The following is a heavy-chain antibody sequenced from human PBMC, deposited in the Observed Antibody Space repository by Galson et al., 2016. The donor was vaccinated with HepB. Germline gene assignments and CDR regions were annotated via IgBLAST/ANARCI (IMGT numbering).Heavy chain of an antibody. D-gene: IGHD6-19*01. V-gene: IGHV6-1*01. CDR1: GDSVSSNRAA. J-gene: IGHJ5*02. CDR2: TYYRSKWFN. CDR3: ARERGIAVAGNWFDP. Sequence: CAISGDSVSSNRAAWSWIRQSPSRGLEWLGRTYYRSKWFNDYAVSVKSRITINPDTSKNQFSLQLKSVTPEDTAVYFCARERGIAVAGNWFDPWGQGILVTVSS.